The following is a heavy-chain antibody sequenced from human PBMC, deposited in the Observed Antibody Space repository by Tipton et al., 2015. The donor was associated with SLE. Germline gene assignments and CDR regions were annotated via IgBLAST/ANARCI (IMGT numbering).Heavy chain of an antibody. V-gene: IGHV4-38-2*01. J-gene: IGHJ3*02. CDR2: IHHSGST. D-gene: IGHD2-15*01. CDR3: ARSDIVVVVAATTAFDI. CDR1: AYSISTGYH. Sequence: GLVKPSETLSLTCAVSAYSISTGYHWGWIRQPPGKGLEWTASIHHSGSTYYNPSLKSRVTISVDTSKNQFSLKLSSVTAADTAVYYCARSDIVVVVAATTAFDIWGQGTMVTVSS.